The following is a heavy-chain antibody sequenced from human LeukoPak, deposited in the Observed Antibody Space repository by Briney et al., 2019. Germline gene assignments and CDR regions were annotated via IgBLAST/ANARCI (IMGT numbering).Heavy chain of an antibody. V-gene: IGHV3-43*02. CDR1: GFTFDDYA. CDR3: AKDMSRTMVGPHDAFDI. Sequence: GGSLRLSCAASGFTFDDYAMHWVRQAPGKGLEWVCLISGDGGSTYYADSVKGRFTISRDNSKNSLYLQMNSLRTEDTALYYCAKDMSRTMVGPHDAFDIWGQGTMVTVSS. CDR2: ISGDGGST. J-gene: IGHJ3*02. D-gene: IGHD3-10*01.